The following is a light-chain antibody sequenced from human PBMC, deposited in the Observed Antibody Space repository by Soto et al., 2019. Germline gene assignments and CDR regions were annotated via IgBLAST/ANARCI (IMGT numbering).Light chain of an antibody. CDR3: QQRSNWPPA. CDR1: RSVSSTY. J-gene: IGKJ5*01. Sequence: EIVLTQSPGTLSFSPGERATLSCRASRSVSSTYLARYQHKPGQAPRLLIYGASSRATGIPARFSGSGSGTDFTLTISSLEPEDFAVYYCQQRSNWPPAFGQGTRLEIK. CDR2: GAS. V-gene: IGKV3D-20*02.